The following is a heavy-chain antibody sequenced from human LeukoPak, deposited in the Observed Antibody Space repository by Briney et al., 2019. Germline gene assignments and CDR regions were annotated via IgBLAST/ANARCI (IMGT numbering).Heavy chain of an antibody. CDR3: ARLSPRSGHWAHYFDY. V-gene: IGHV5-51*01. J-gene: IGHJ4*02. CDR2: IYPGDSET. D-gene: IGHD2-15*01. CDR1: GYSFASYW. Sequence: GGSLKISCQGSGYSFASYWIGWVRQMSGKGLEWMGIIYPGDSETRYSPSFQGQVTISVDKSISLAYLQWSSLQASDTAMYYCARLSPRSGHWAHYFDYWGQGTLVTVSS.